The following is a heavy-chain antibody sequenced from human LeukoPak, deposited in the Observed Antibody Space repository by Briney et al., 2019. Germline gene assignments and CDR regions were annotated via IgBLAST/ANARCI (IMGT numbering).Heavy chain of an antibody. Sequence: PGGPLRLSCAASGFTFSSYGMHWVRQAPGKGLEWIAFIRYDGSNKWYADSVKGRFTISRDNSKNTLYLQMNSLRAEDTAVYYCAKDFYGTSGYYYWFYFEHWGQGALVTVSS. V-gene: IGHV3-30*02. D-gene: IGHD3-22*01. CDR2: IRYDGSNK. CDR1: GFTFSSYG. J-gene: IGHJ4*02. CDR3: AKDFYGTSGYYYWFYFEH.